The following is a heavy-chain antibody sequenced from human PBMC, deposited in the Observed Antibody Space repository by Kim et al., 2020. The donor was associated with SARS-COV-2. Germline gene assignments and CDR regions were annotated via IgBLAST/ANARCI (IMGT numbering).Heavy chain of an antibody. D-gene: IGHD3-22*01. V-gene: IGHV3-48*03. CDR1: GFTFSSYE. CDR3: ARATITAMIVVGRNYYGMDV. J-gene: IGHJ6*02. CDR2: ISSSGSTI. Sequence: GGSLRLSCAASGFTFSSYEMNWVRQAPGKGLEWVSYISSSGSTIYYADSVKGRFTISRDNAKNSLYLQMNSLRAEDTAVYYCARATITAMIVVGRNYYGMDVWGQGTTVTVSS.